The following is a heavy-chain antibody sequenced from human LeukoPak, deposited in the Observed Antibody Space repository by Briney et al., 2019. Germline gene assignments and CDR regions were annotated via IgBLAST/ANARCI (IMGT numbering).Heavy chain of an antibody. CDR2: IDPSGGST. V-gene: IGHV1-46*01. J-gene: IGHJ6*02. CDR3: ARDSSSGWFEYYYYGMDV. D-gene: IGHD6-19*01. Sequence: GASVKVSCKASGYTFTSYYMHWVRQAPGQGLEWMGIIDPSGGSTSYAQKFQGRVTMTRDTSTSTVYMELSSLRSEDTAVYYCARDSSSGWFEYYYYGMDVWGQGTTVTVSS. CDR1: GYTFTSYY.